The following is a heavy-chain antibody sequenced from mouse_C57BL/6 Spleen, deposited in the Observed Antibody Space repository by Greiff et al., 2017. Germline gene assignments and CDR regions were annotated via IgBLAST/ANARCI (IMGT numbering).Heavy chain of an antibody. D-gene: IGHD1-1*01. CDR1: GYTFTDYE. Sequence: QVQLKESGAELVRPGASVTLSCKASGYTFTDYEMHWVKQTPVHGLEWIGAIDPETGGTAYNQKFKGKAILTADKSSSTAYMELRSLTSEDSAVYYCTRPITTVVATGYFDVWGTGTTVTVSS. J-gene: IGHJ1*03. CDR3: TRPITTVVATGYFDV. CDR2: IDPETGGT. V-gene: IGHV1-15*01.